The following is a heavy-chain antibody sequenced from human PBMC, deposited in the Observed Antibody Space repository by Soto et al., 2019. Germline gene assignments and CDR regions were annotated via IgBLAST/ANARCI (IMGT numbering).Heavy chain of an antibody. D-gene: IGHD3-22*01. Sequence: XESLRLSCSASGFTFSSYDMHGVGQGTGKGLEWVSAIGTTVDTYYAGSVKGRFTISRENAKNSLYLQMNSLRAGDTAIYFCARAIGPTLFDYWGQGTLVTVPS. J-gene: IGHJ4*02. CDR1: GFTFSSYD. CDR3: ARAIGPTLFDY. CDR2: IGTTVDT. V-gene: IGHV3-13*04.